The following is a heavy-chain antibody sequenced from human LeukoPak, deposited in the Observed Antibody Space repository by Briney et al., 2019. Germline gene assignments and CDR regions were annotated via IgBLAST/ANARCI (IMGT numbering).Heavy chain of an antibody. CDR1: GFTFSSYS. CDR3: ARESPDSSSFDY. V-gene: IGHV3-21*01. Sequence: GGSLRLSCAASGFTFSSYSMNWVRQAPGKGLEWVSSISSSSSYIYYADSVKGRFTISRDNAKNSLYLQMNSLRAEDTAVYYCARESPDSSSFDYWGQGTLVTVSP. J-gene: IGHJ4*02. CDR2: ISSSSSYI. D-gene: IGHD6-19*01.